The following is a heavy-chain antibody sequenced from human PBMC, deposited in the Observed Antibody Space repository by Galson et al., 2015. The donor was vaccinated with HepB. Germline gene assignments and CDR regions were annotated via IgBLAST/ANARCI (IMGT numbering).Heavy chain of an antibody. CDR1: GFMFSSYA. V-gene: IGHV3-23*01. CDR2: ITGSGDST. CDR3: ANFY. J-gene: IGHJ4*02. Sequence: SLRLSCAASGFMFSSYAMNWVRQAPGKGLEWVSGITGSGDSTYYADSVKGRFTISRDNSKNTLYLQMNSLRAEDTAVYYCANFYWGQGTLVTVSS.